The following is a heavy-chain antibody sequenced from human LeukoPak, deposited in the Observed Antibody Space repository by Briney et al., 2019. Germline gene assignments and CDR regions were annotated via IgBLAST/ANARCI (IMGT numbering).Heavy chain of an antibody. CDR1: GFTFSSYA. Sequence: GGSLRLSCAASGFTFSSYAMHWVRQAPGKGLEWVAVISYDGSNKYYADSVKGRFTISRDNSKNTLYLQMNSLRAEDTAVYYCAKVPRYFDWLLVYYFDYWGQGTLVTVSS. J-gene: IGHJ4*02. CDR2: ISYDGSNK. CDR3: AKVPRYFDWLLVYYFDY. D-gene: IGHD3-9*01. V-gene: IGHV3-30*04.